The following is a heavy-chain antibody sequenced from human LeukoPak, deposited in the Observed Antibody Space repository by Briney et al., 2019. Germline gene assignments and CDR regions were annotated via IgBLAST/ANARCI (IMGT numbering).Heavy chain of an antibody. J-gene: IGHJ4*02. Sequence: SETLSLTCAVSGLSFDDYYWAWVRQTPGKGLEWIGEINHSGYTNDSPSLKSRVTLSIDTSRKQFSLNLRSVTVADAGTYYCTRMTTGHDYWGQGTLVTVSS. D-gene: IGHD4-17*01. CDR1: GLSFDDYY. V-gene: IGHV4-34*01. CDR3: TRMTTGHDY. CDR2: INHSGYT.